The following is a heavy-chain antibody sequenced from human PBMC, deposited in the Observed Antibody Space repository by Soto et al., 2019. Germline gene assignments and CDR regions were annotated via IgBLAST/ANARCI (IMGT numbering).Heavy chain of an antibody. V-gene: IGHV1-18*01. CDR1: GYTFTRNG. Sequence: QVHLVQSGAEVKKPGPSVNVSCKPSGYTFTRNGISWVRQAPGQGLEWMGWISHNSGNIKYAHNPKGRVIMTTDASTSTAYMELWSRGSGDTAGYYCVKDRESNSLPAMDVWGRGTTVTVSS. D-gene: IGHD4-4*01. CDR3: VKDRESNSLPAMDV. J-gene: IGHJ6*02. CDR2: ISHNSGNI.